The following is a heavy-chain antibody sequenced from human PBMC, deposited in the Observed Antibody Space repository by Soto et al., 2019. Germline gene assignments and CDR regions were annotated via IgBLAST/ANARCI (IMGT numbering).Heavy chain of an antibody. Sequence: ASVKVSCKASGYTFTSYGISWGRQAPGQGLEWMGWISAYNGNTNYAQKLQGRVTMTTDTSTSTAYMELRSLRSDDTAVYYCARDDFWSGYYPLDYYYGMYVWGQGTTVTVSS. CDR3: ARDDFWSGYYPLDYYYGMYV. CDR1: GYTFTSYG. V-gene: IGHV1-18*01. CDR2: ISAYNGNT. J-gene: IGHJ6*02. D-gene: IGHD3-3*01.